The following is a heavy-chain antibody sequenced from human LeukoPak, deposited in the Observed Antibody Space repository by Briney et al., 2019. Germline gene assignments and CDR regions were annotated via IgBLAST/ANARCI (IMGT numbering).Heavy chain of an antibody. CDR2: ISYDGSNK. Sequence: GGSLRLSCAASGFTFSSYGMHWVRQAPGKGLEWVAVISYDGSNKYYADSVKGRFTISRDNSKNTLYLQMNSLRAEDTAVYYCAKDRPEEFNNLGDYFDYWGQGTLVTVSS. CDR1: GFTFSSYG. D-gene: IGHD1-14*01. CDR3: AKDRPEEFNNLGDYFDY. V-gene: IGHV3-30*18. J-gene: IGHJ4*02.